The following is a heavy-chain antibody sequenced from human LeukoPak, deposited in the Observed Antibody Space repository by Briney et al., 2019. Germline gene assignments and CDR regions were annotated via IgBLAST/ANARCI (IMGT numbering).Heavy chain of an antibody. CDR2: INPNSGGT. J-gene: IGHJ4*02. Sequence: ASVKVSCKASGYTFTGYYMHWVRQAPGQGLEWMGWINPNSGGTNYAQKFQGRVTMSRDTSISTAYMELGRLRSDDTAVYYCARDYCSSTSCSGDYWGQGTLVTVSS. V-gene: IGHV1-2*02. D-gene: IGHD2-2*01. CDR3: ARDYCSSTSCSGDY. CDR1: GYTFTGYY.